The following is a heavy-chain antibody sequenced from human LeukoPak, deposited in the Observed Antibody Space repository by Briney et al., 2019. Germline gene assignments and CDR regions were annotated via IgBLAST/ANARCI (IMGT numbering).Heavy chain of an antibody. CDR2: IYGYNGNT. V-gene: IGHV1-18*01. CDR3: ARDCDRSGYYCY. CDR1: VYSFTSYG. Sequence: ASVKVSCKASVYSFTSYGISWVRQAPGQGLEWMGWIYGYNGNTNYAQKLQGRVTMTTDTSTSTAYMELRSLRSDDTAVYYCARDCDRSGYYCYWGQGTLVTVSS. D-gene: IGHD3-22*01. J-gene: IGHJ4*02.